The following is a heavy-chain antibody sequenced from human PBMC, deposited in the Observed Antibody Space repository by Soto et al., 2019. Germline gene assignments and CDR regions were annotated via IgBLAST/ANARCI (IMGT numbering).Heavy chain of an antibody. J-gene: IGHJ4*02. D-gene: IGHD6-13*01. V-gene: IGHV1-69*02. Sequence: ASVKVSCKASGGTFSSYTISWVRQAPGQGLGWMGRIIPILGIANYAQKFQGRVTITADKSTSTAYMELSSLRSEDTAVYYCARPVSSSSWILSYWGQGTLVTVSS. CDR2: IIPILGIA. CDR1: GGTFSSYT. CDR3: ARPVSSSSWILSY.